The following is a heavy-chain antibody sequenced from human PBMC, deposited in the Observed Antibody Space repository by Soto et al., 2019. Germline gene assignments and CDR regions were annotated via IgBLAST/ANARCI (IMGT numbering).Heavy chain of an antibody. Sequence: VQGLEWIGEIYHSGRAHYNPSLKTRVIISVDKSKNSFSLTLSSVTAADTAVYYCTANGFYSLDYWGQGSLVTVSS. CDR3: TANGFYSLDY. CDR2: IYHSGRA. V-gene: IGHV4-4*02. D-gene: IGHD2-21*01. J-gene: IGHJ4*02.